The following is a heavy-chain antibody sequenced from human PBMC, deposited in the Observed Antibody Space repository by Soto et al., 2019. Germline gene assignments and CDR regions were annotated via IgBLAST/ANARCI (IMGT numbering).Heavy chain of an antibody. Sequence: PGGSLRLSCAASGFTFSSYAMSWVSQAPGKGLEWVSAISGSGGSTYYADSVKGRFTISRDNSKNTLYLQMNSLRAEDTAVYYCANDGKFPRQFDYWGQGTLVTVSS. CDR3: ANDGKFPRQFDY. J-gene: IGHJ4*02. CDR2: ISGSGGST. V-gene: IGHV3-23*01. CDR1: GFTFSSYA.